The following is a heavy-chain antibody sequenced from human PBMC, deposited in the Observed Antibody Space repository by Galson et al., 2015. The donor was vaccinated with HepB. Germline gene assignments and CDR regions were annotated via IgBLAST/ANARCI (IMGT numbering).Heavy chain of an antibody. CDR2: IIPIFGTA. V-gene: IGHV1-69*06. D-gene: IGHD3-22*01. J-gene: IGHJ6*02. CDR1: GGTFSSYA. CDR3: ARDEDDSSLYSGMDV. Sequence: SVKVSCKASGGTFSSYAISWVRQAPGQGLEWMGGIIPIFGTANYAQKFQGRVTITADKSTSTAHMELSSLRSEDTAVYYCARDEDDSSLYSGMDVWGQGTTVTVSS.